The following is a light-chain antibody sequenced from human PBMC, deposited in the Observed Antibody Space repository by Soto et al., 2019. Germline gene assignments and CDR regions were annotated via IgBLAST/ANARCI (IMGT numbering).Light chain of an antibody. Sequence: QSALTQPASVSGSPGQSITISCTGTSSDVGGHNYVSWYQQHPGKAPKLLIYEVSNRPSGVSHRFSGSKSGDTASLTISGLRAEDEADYSCSSFTTHNFPYVCGTGTKLTVL. CDR3: SSFTTHNFPYV. V-gene: IGLV2-14*01. CDR2: EVS. CDR1: SSDVGGHNY. J-gene: IGLJ1*01.